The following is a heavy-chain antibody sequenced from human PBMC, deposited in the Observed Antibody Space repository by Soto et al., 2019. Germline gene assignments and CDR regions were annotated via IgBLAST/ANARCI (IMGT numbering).Heavy chain of an antibody. CDR2: INSNGDST. CDR1: GFTFSRYV. CDR3: ARVPDLDYCSRTSCLYYFDY. V-gene: IGHV3-23*01. Sequence: VQLLESGGGLVQPGGSLRLSCVASGFTFSRYVMSWVRQAPGKGLEWVSTINSNGDSTYYADSVKGRFTISRDNSKISMYLQMKSLRAEDTAVYYCARVPDLDYCSRTSCLYYFDYWGQGALVTVSS. D-gene: IGHD2-2*01. J-gene: IGHJ4*02.